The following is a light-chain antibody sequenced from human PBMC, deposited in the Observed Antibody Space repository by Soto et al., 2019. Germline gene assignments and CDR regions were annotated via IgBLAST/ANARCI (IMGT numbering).Light chain of an antibody. CDR3: TAWDGSLNNVL. CDR1: GSSIGTNT. CDR2: GNN. J-gene: IGLJ2*01. Sequence: QSVLTQPPSASGTPGQRVTISCSGSGSSIGTNTVNWYRQLPGTAPKLLIYGNNQRPSGVPDRFSGSKSGTSASLAISGLRSEDEVEYYCTAWDGSLNNVLFGGGTKLTVL. V-gene: IGLV1-44*01.